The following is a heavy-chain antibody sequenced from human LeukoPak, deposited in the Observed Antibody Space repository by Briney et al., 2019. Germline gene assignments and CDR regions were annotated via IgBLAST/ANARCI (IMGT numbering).Heavy chain of an antibody. Sequence: GASVKVSCKASGYTFTSYDINWVRQATGQGLEWRGWMNPNSGNTGYAQKFQGRVTMTRNTSISTAYMELSSLRSEDTAVYYCARVLGRGIGVAGTGGYWGQGTLVTVSS. CDR3: ARVLGRGIGVAGTGGY. J-gene: IGHJ4*02. V-gene: IGHV1-8*01. CDR2: MNPNSGNT. CDR1: GYTFTSYD. D-gene: IGHD6-19*01.